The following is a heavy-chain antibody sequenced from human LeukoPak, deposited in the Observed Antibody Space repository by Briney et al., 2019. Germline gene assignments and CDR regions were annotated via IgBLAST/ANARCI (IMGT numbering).Heavy chain of an antibody. J-gene: IGHJ4*02. Sequence: PGGSLRLSCIASGFSFESYAMHWVRQAPRKGMEWVAGITWNSDMTRYADSVKGRFTISRGNAGNSLYLQMYSLRPDDMAFYYCAKSAGDSYYDHWGQGTLVTVSS. CDR3: AKSAGDSYYDH. CDR2: ITWNSDMT. CDR1: GFSFESYA. V-gene: IGHV3-9*03. D-gene: IGHD7-27*01.